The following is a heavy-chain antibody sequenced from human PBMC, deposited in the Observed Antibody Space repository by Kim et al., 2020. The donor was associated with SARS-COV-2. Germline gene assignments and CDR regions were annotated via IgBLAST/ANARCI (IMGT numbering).Heavy chain of an antibody. Sequence: GGSLRLSCAASGFTFGDYAMHWVRQAPGKGLEWVSGISWNSGSIGYADSVKGRFTISRDNAKNSLYLQMNSLRAEDTALYYCAKDLRLRYFDWLPMTYGMDVWGQGTTVTVSS. J-gene: IGHJ6*02. CDR1: GFTFGDYA. V-gene: IGHV3-9*01. D-gene: IGHD3-9*01. CDR3: AKDLRLRYFDWLPMTYGMDV. CDR2: ISWNSGSI.